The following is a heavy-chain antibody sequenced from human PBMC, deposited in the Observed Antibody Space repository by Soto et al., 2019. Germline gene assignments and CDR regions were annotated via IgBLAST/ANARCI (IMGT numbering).Heavy chain of an antibody. Sequence: QVQLVQSGAEVKKPGSSVKVSCKASGGTFSSYAISWVRQAPGQGLEWMGGIIPIFGTANYAQKFQGRVTITADESTSTAYMELSGLRSEDTAVYYCARSEYCGGDCYPKLAFDYWGQGTLVTVSS. J-gene: IGHJ4*02. D-gene: IGHD2-21*02. V-gene: IGHV1-69*01. CDR3: ARSEYCGGDCYPKLAFDY. CDR2: IIPIFGTA. CDR1: GGTFSSYA.